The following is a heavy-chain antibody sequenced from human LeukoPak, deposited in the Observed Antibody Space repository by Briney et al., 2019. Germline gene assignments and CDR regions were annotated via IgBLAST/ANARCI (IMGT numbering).Heavy chain of an antibody. CDR1: GDSIRSGTYY. CDR3: ARGGGATRIDY. J-gene: IGHJ4*02. CDR2: IYTSGST. D-gene: IGHD5-12*01. V-gene: IGHV4-61*02. Sequence: NPSQTPSLTCSVSGDSIRSGTYYWSWIRQPAGKGLEWIGRIYTSGSTSYNPSLKSRVTISVDTSKNQFSLKLTSVTAADTAVYYCARGGGATRIDYWGQGTLVTVSS.